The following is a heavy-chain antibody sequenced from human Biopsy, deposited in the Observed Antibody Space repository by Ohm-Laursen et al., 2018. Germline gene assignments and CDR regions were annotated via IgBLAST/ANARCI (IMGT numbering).Heavy chain of an antibody. Sequence: SETLSLTCTVSGGSIISYYWNWIRQTPGKGLEWIGHVYNGGSTNYNPSLKSRVTISKDTSKNQFSLQLSSVTAADTAVYYCARTPRDSFWSGSYKRGLWFDPWGQGTLVTVSS. CDR2: VYNGGST. J-gene: IGHJ5*02. D-gene: IGHD3-3*01. CDR3: ARTPRDSFWSGSYKRGLWFDP. V-gene: IGHV4-59*01. CDR1: GGSIISYY.